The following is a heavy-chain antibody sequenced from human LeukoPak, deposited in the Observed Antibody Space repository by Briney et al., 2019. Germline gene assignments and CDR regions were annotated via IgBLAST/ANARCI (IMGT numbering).Heavy chain of an antibody. J-gene: IGHJ5*02. Sequence: ASVKVSCKASGYTFTSYDINWVRQATGQGLEWMGWMNPNSGNTGYAQKFQGRVTITRNTSISTAYTELSSLRSEDTAVYYCARVRSIRGQSFDPWGQGTLVTVSS. D-gene: IGHD3-10*01. CDR2: MNPNSGNT. CDR1: GYTFTSYD. CDR3: ARVRSIRGQSFDP. V-gene: IGHV1-8*03.